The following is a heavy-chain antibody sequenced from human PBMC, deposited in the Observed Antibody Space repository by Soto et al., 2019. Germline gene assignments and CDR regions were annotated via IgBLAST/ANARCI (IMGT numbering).Heavy chain of an antibody. D-gene: IGHD3-22*01. Sequence: QVPLVQSGAEVKKPGASVKVSCKTSGYTFTSYGISWVRQAPGQGLEWMGWISAYNGNTNYAQKLQGRVTMTTDTSTSTAYMELRSLRSDDTAVYYCARAFQDYYDNGGWGDYWGQGTLVTVSS. CDR2: ISAYNGNT. V-gene: IGHV1-18*01. CDR1: GYTFTSYG. CDR3: ARAFQDYYDNGGWGDY. J-gene: IGHJ4*02.